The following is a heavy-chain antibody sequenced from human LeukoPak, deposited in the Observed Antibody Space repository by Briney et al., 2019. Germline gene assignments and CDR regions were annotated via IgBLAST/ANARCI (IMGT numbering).Heavy chain of an antibody. V-gene: IGHV4-34*01. CDR2: INHSGST. Sequence: PSETLSLTCAVYGGSFSGYYWSWIRQPPGKGLEWIGEINHSGSTNYNPSLKSRVTISVDTSKNQFSLKLSSVTAADTAVYYCAMYEGDFWSGSTGYWGQGTLVTVSS. J-gene: IGHJ4*02. CDR1: GGSFSGYY. D-gene: IGHD3-3*01. CDR3: AMYEGDFWSGSTGY.